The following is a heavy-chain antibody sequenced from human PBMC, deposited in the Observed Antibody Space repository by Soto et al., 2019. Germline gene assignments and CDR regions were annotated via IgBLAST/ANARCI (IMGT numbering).Heavy chain of an antibody. CDR1: GFSLSTSGMC. D-gene: IGHD6-19*01. Sequence: GSGPTLVNPTQTLTLACPFSGFSLSTSGMCVSWIRQPPGKALEWLALIDWDDDKYYSTSLKTRLTISKDTSKNQVVLTMTNMDPVDTATYYCARSVVGEQWLEYGMDVWGQGTTVTVSS. CDR2: IDWDDDK. J-gene: IGHJ6*02. V-gene: IGHV2-70*01. CDR3: ARSVVGEQWLEYGMDV.